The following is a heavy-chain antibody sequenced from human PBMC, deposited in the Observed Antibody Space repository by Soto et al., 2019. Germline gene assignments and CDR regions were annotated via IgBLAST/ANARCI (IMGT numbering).Heavy chain of an antibody. CDR2: IYYSGST. CDR3: ASNYDFWSGYYTGGYYYGMDV. Sequence: SETLSLTCTVSGGSISSYYWNWIRQPPGKGLEWIGYIYYSGSTNYNPSLKGRVTISVDTSKNQFSLKLSSVTAADTAVYYCASNYDFWSGYYTGGYYYGMDVWGQGTTVTVSS. D-gene: IGHD3-3*01. J-gene: IGHJ6*02. CDR1: GGSISSYY. V-gene: IGHV4-59*01.